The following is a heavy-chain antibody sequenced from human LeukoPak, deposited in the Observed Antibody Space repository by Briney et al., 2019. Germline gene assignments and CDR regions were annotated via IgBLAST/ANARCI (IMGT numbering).Heavy chain of an antibody. Sequence: SETLSLTCAVYGGSFSGYYWSWIRQPPGKGLEWIGEINHSGSTNYNPSLTSRVTISVDTSKNQFSLKLSSVTAADTAVYYCARLQLQRRYYYYYMDVWGKGTTVTISS. CDR3: ARLQLQRRYYYYYMDV. J-gene: IGHJ6*03. CDR2: INHSGST. V-gene: IGHV4-34*01. D-gene: IGHD2-2*01. CDR1: GGSFSGYY.